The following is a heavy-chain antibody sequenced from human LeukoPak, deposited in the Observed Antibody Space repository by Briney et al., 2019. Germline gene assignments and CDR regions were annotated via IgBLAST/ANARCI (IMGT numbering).Heavy chain of an antibody. CDR2: IYHSGST. CDR1: GGSISSSNW. V-gene: IGHV4-4*02. D-gene: IGHD1-26*01. CDR3: ARRPIVGSTGFYFDP. J-gene: IGHJ5*02. Sequence: SETLSLTCAVSGGSISSSNWWNWVRQPPGKGLEWIGEIYHSGSTNYNPSLKSRVTISVDTSKNQFSLKLSSVTAADTAVYYCARRPIVGSTGFYFDPWGPGTLVTVSS.